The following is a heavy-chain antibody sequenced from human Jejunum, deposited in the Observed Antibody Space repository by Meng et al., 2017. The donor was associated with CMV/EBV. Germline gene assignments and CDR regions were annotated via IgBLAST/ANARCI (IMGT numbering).Heavy chain of an antibody. Sequence: QITLTESGPTLVKPTQTLTLTCTFSGFSLSTSEVGVGWIRQPPGKALEWLAVIYWDDDKRYSPSLKSRLTITKDTSKNQVVLTLTNMDPVDTATYYCALFTRSWFDPWGQGTLVTASS. V-gene: IGHV2-5*02. CDR2: IYWDDDK. D-gene: IGHD2-2*01. CDR3: ALFTRSWFDP. CDR1: GFSLSTSEVG. J-gene: IGHJ5*02.